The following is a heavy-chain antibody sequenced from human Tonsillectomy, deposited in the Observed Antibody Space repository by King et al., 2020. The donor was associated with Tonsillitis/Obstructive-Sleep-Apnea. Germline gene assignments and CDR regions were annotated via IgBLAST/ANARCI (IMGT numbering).Heavy chain of an antibody. CDR3: VRSHGAY. CDR2: ISYSGST. D-gene: IGHD3-16*01. J-gene: IGHJ4*02. V-gene: IGHV4-61*03. Sequence: QLQESGPGLVKPSETLSLTCIVSGGSVSSGHYFWNWVRQPPGRGLEWIGCISYSGSTSYSLSLESRVTISVDTSKNHFALNVTSVTAAGAAVYYCVRSHGAYWGQGILVTVSS. CDR1: GGSVSSGHYF.